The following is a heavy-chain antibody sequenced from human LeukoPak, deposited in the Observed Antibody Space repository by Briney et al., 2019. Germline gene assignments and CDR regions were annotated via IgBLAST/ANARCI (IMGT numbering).Heavy chain of an antibody. J-gene: IGHJ6*02. CDR3: ARGYTHGLDV. Sequence: GGSLRLSCAASGFXFSSYIINWVRQAPGKGLEWVSSISGSNNYIYYADSVKGRFTISRDNAKNSLYLQMNSLRADDTAVYYCARGYTHGLDVWGQGTTVTVSS. V-gene: IGHV3-21*01. CDR1: GFXFSSYI. CDR2: ISGSNNYI. D-gene: IGHD5-18*01.